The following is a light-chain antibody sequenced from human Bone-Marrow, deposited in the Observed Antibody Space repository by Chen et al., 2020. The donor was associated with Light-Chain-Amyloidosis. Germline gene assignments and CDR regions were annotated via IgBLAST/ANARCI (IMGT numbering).Light chain of an antibody. Sequence: QSALTQPASVSGSPGQSLTISCTGTRGDVGTYNYVSWYQQHPGKAPKVMIYAVSNRPSGVSNRFSGSKSGNTASLTISGLQAEDEADYYCSSFTSSSSYVFGPGTKVTVL. CDR2: AVS. CDR3: SSFTSSSSYV. CDR1: RGDVGTYNY. V-gene: IGLV2-14*01. J-gene: IGLJ1*01.